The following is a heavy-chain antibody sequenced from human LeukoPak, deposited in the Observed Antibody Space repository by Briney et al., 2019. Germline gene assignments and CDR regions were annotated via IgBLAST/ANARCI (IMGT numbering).Heavy chain of an antibody. CDR2: INHSGST. CDR3: ARRAGFAGNYYYYMDV. Sequence: SETLSLTCAVYGGSFSGYYWSWIRQPPGKGLEWIGEINHSGSTNYNPSLKSRVTMSVDTSKNQFSLKLSSVTAADTAVYYCARRAGFAGNYYYYMDVWGKGTTVTVSS. J-gene: IGHJ6*03. D-gene: IGHD3-16*01. V-gene: IGHV4-34*01. CDR1: GGSFSGYY.